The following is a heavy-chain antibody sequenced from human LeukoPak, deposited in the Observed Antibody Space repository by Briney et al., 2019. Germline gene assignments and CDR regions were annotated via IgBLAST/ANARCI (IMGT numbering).Heavy chain of an antibody. V-gene: IGHV3-30-3*01. Sequence: GGSLRLSCAASGFTFSSYAMHWVRQAPGKGLEWVAVISYDGSNKYYADSVKGRFTISRDNSKNTLYLQMNSLRAEDTAVYYCARSPSSSWYQYWYFDLWGRGTLVTVSS. J-gene: IGHJ2*01. CDR2: ISYDGSNK. CDR1: GFTFSSYA. D-gene: IGHD6-13*01. CDR3: ARSPSSSWYQYWYFDL.